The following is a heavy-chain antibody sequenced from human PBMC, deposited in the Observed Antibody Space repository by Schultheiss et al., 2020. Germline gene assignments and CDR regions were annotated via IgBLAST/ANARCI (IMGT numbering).Heavy chain of an antibody. D-gene: IGHD2-2*01. CDR2: IRSKANSYAT. J-gene: IGHJ6*04. Sequence: GESLKISCAASGFTFDDYAMHWVRQAPGKGLEWVGRIRSKANSYATAYAASVKGRFTISRDDSKNTAYLQMNSLKTEDTAVYYCTRQYCSSTSCYGGDYYYGMDVWGKGTTVTVSS. CDR3: TRQYCSSTSCYGGDYYYGMDV. CDR1: GFTFDDYA. V-gene: IGHV3-73*01.